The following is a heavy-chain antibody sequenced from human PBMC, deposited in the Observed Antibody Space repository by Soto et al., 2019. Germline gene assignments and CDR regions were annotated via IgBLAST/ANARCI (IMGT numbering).Heavy chain of an antibody. D-gene: IGHD5-12*01. CDR1: GGSLTGYY. CDR2: VKEGGST. V-gene: IGHV4-34*01. CDR3: ARGQEGIVATH. J-gene: IGHJ4*02. Sequence: QVQLQQWGAGLLKPSETLSLTCTVNGGSLTGYYWSWIRQPPGKGLVWIGEVKEGGSTNYSPSLRGRVSISADTSKNHFSLRLNSVTAADTAVYFCARGQEGIVATHWDQGALVTVSS.